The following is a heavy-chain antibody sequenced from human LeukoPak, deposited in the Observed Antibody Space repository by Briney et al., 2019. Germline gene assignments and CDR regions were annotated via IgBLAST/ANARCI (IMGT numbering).Heavy chain of an antibody. CDR2: IKQDGSEK. CDR1: GFTFSSYA. CDR3: ASRAHFWSGPGG. D-gene: IGHD3-3*02. J-gene: IGHJ4*02. Sequence: GGSLRLSCAASGFTFSSYAMSWVRQAPGKGLEWVANIKQDGSEKYYVDSVKGRFTISRDNAKNSLSLQMNSLRAEDTAVYYCASRAHFWSGPGGWGQGTLVTVSS. V-gene: IGHV3-7*01.